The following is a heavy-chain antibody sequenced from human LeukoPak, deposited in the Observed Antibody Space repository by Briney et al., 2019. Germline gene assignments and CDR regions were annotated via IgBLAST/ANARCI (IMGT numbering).Heavy chain of an antibody. Sequence: GASVKVSCKASGYTFTSYDINWVRQATGQGLEWMGWMNPNSGNTGYAQKFQGRVTMTRNTSISTAYMELSSLRSEDTAVYYCARGGVGIRYFDWYHSHPRLDYFDYWGQGTLVTVSS. CDR2: MNPNSGNT. D-gene: IGHD3-9*01. J-gene: IGHJ4*02. CDR3: ARGGVGIRYFDWYHSHPRLDYFDY. V-gene: IGHV1-8*01. CDR1: GYTFTSYD.